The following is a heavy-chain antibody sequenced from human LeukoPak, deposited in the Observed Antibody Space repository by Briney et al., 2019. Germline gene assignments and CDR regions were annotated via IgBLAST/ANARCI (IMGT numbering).Heavy chain of an antibody. J-gene: IGHJ4*02. D-gene: IGHD3-22*01. V-gene: IGHV1-69*01. CDR3: ASGQYYYDSSGYYY. Sequence: SVKVSCKASGGTFSNYAISWVRQAPGQGLEWMGGIIPIFGTANYAQKFQGRVTITADESTSTAYMELSSLRSEDTAVYYCASGQYYYDSSGYYYWGQGTLVTVSS. CDR2: IIPIFGTA. CDR1: GGTFSNYA.